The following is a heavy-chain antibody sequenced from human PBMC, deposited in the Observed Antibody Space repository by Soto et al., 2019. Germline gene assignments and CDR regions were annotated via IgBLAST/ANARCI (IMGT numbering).Heavy chain of an antibody. CDR3: ARLSGGPQGWFDP. D-gene: IGHD2-15*01. Sequence: GGSLRLSCAAAGFTFSSYAMSWVRQAPGKGLEWVSAISGSGGSTYYADSVKGRFTISRDNSKNTLYLQMNSLRAEDTAVYYCARLSGGPQGWFDPWGQGTLVTVSS. J-gene: IGHJ5*02. V-gene: IGHV3-23*01. CDR1: GFTFSSYA. CDR2: ISGSGGST.